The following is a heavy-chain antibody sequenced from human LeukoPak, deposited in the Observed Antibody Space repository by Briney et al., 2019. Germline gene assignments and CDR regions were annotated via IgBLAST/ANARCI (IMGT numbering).Heavy chain of an antibody. CDR2: ISYDGSNK. CDR1: GFTFSSYG. J-gene: IGHJ4*02. CDR3: VGTIAYRGSEY. V-gene: IGHV3-30*03. D-gene: IGHD1-7*01. Sequence: GGSLRLSCAASGFTFSSYGMHWVRQAPGKGLEWVAVISYDGSNKYYADSVKGRFTISRDNSKNTLYLQMNSLRAEDTAVYYCVGTIAYRGSEYWGQGALVTVSS.